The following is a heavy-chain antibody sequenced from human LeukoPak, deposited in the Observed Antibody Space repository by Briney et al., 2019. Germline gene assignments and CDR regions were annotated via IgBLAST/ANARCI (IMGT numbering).Heavy chain of an antibody. CDR2: ISGSGDST. V-gene: IGHV3-23*01. Sequence: GGSLRLSCAASGLTFSSYAMSWARQAPGKGLEWVSGISGSGDSTYYAVSVKGRSTISRDSSKSTLFLQMNSLRADDTAVYYCARVPLTWLVRDYYYMDVWGKGTTVTVSS. CDR1: GLTFSSYA. D-gene: IGHD2-21*01. CDR3: ARVPLTWLVRDYYYMDV. J-gene: IGHJ6*03.